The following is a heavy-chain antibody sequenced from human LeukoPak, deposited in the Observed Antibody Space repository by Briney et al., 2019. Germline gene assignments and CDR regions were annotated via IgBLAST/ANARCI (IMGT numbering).Heavy chain of an antibody. D-gene: IGHD6-13*01. CDR3: AHISSSWPDY. CDR2: ISGSGGST. CDR1: GFTLRSYW. J-gene: IGHJ4*02. Sequence: QPGGSLRLSCVASGFTLRSYWMHWVRQVPGKGLEWVSAISGSGGSTYYADSVKGRFTISRDNSKNTLYLQMNSLRAEDTAVYYCAHISSSWPDYWGQGTLVTVSS. V-gene: IGHV3-23*01.